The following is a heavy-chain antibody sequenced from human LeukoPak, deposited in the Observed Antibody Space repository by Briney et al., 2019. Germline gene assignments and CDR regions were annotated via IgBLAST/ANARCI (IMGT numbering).Heavy chain of an antibody. CDR2: IYYSGST. V-gene: IGHV4-59*01. Sequence: SETLSLTCTVSGGSISSYYWSWIQQPPGKGLEWIGYIYYSGSTNYNPSLKSRVTISVDTSKNQFSLKLSSVTAADTAVYYCARGRLKGSRHYYYYGMDVWGKGTTVTVSS. J-gene: IGHJ6*04. D-gene: IGHD3-22*01. CDR1: GGSISSYY. CDR3: ARGRLKGSRHYYYYGMDV.